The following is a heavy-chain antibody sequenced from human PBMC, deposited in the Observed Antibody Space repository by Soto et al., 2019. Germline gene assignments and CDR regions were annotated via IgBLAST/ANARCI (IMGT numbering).Heavy chain of an antibody. Sequence: EVQLLESGGGLVQPGGSLRLSCAASGFTFSSYAMSWVRQAPGKGLEWVSGISGSGDNTYYAGSVKGRFTISRDNSKNTLYLQMNSLRAEDTAVYYCAKGVTIFGVVITHFDYWGQGTLVTVSS. CDR1: GFTFSSYA. CDR2: ISGSGDNT. D-gene: IGHD3-3*01. V-gene: IGHV3-23*01. CDR3: AKGVTIFGVVITHFDY. J-gene: IGHJ4*02.